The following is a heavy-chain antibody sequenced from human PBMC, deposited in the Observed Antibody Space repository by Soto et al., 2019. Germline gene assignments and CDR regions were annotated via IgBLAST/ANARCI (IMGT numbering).Heavy chain of an antibody. CDR1: GGSLSGYQ. D-gene: IGHD3-10*01. Sequence: QVQLQQWGAGLLKPSETLSLTCAVYGGSLSGYQWTWIRQTPGKGLEWIGEINDSGNINYNPSLKSRVTILLDTTRKQISLKLSSVTAADSAVYYCARGLILWFGELSRRGGYYYYMDVGGKGTTVTVSS. CDR3: ARGLILWFGELSRRGGYYYYMDV. J-gene: IGHJ6*03. V-gene: IGHV4-34*01. CDR2: INDSGNI.